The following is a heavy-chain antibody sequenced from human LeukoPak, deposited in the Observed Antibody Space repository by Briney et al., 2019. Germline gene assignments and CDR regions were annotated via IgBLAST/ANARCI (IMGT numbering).Heavy chain of an antibody. V-gene: IGHV4-59*01. Sequence: PSETLSLTSTVSGGSISSYYRSWSRQPPGKGLEWIGYIYNSGSTNYNTSLKSRVTTSQDTPKNKISLKLSSVTAADTAGYYCAREVTGTTGWFDPWGQGTLVTVSS. CDR1: GGSISSYY. D-gene: IGHD1-20*01. J-gene: IGHJ5*02. CDR3: AREVTGTTGWFDP. CDR2: IYNSGST.